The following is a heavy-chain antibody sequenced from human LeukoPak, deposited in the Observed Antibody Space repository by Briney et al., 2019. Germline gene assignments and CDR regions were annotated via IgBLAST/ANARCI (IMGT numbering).Heavy chain of an antibody. CDR2: IYPGDSDT. Sequence: PGESLKISCKGSGYSFTSYWIAWVRQMPGKGLEWMGIIYPGDSDTRYSPSFQGRVTISADKSTSTAYLQWSSLKASDTAMYYCARPSISGQLGLDYWGQGTLVTVSS. D-gene: IGHD6-13*01. V-gene: IGHV5-51*01. CDR1: GYSFTSYW. J-gene: IGHJ4*02. CDR3: ARPSISGQLGLDY.